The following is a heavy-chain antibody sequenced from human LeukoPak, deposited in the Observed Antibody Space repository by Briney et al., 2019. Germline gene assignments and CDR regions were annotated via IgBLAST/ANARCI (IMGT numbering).Heavy chain of an antibody. D-gene: IGHD3-10*01. CDR1: GFTFSSYE. J-gene: IGHJ4*02. V-gene: IGHV3-48*03. CDR2: ISSSGSTT. Sequence: GGSLRLSCAASGFTFSSYEMNWVRQAPGKGLEWVSYISSSGSTTYYADSVKGRFTISRDNSKNTLYLQMNSLRAEDTAVYYCAKVHRAYDYDSGSYYDSGFDYWGQGTLVTVS. CDR3: AKVHRAYDYDSGSYYDSGFDY.